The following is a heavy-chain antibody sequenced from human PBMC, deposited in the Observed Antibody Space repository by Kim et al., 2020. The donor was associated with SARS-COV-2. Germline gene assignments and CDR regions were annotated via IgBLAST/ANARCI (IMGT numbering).Heavy chain of an antibody. Sequence: ASVKVSCKASGYTFTGLYVHWVRQAAGQGLEWMGRIFPNNDATNYAQKFQGRVTMTKDTSIGTAYMDLTGLTSKDTAMYYCATLGGAGVASWGQGTLVTVSS. CDR1: GYTFTGLY. CDR2: IFPNNDAT. J-gene: IGHJ5*02. D-gene: IGHD3-10*01. CDR3: ATLGGAGVAS. V-gene: IGHV1-2*06.